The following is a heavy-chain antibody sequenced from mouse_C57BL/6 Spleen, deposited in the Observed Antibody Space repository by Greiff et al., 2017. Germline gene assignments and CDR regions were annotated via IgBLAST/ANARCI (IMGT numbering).Heavy chain of an antibody. D-gene: IGHD2-5*01. V-gene: IGHV1-18*01. Sequence: VQLKQSGPELVKPGASVKIPCKASGYTFTDYNMDWVKQSHGKSLEWIGDINPNNGGTIYNQKFKGKATLTVDKSSSTAYMELRSLTSEDTAVYYCARRTYYSNYVWFAYWGQGTLVTVSA. J-gene: IGHJ3*01. CDR2: INPNNGGT. CDR1: GYTFTDYN. CDR3: ARRTYYSNYVWFAY.